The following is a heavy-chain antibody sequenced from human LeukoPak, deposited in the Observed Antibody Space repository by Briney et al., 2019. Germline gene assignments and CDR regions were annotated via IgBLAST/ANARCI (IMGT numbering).Heavy chain of an antibody. D-gene: IGHD6-19*01. Sequence: ASVKVSCKASGGTFSSYAISWVRQAPGQGLEWMGRIIPIFGTANYAQKFQGIVTVTTDESTSTAYMELSSLRSEDTAVYYCATDSSGRGYWGQGTLVTVSS. CDR3: ATDSSGRGY. CDR2: IIPIFGTA. J-gene: IGHJ4*02. V-gene: IGHV1-69*05. CDR1: GGTFSSYA.